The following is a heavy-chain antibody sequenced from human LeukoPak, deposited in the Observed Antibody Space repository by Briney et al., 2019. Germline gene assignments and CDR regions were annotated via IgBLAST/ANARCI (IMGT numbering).Heavy chain of an antibody. CDR3: ARGLLMAFDI. CDR1: GFTFSSYW. Sequence: PGGSLRLSCAASGFTFSSYWMSWVRQAPGKGLEWIGEIYHSGGTNYSPSLESRVTISVDKSKNQFSLMLSSVTAADTAVYYCARGLLMAFDIWGHGTMVSVSS. V-gene: IGHV4-4*02. CDR2: IYHSGGT. D-gene: IGHD3-10*01. J-gene: IGHJ3*02.